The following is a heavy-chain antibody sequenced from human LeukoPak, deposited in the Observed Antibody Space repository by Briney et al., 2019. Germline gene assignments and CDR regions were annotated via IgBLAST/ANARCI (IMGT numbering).Heavy chain of an antibody. CDR1: GGSISSYY. J-gene: IGHJ6*03. CDR3: ARCSTGTYYYYYYMDV. D-gene: IGHD1-1*01. CDR2: IYTSGST. Sequence: NPSETLSLTCTVSGGSISSYYWSWIRQPAGKGLEWIGRIYTSGSTNYNPSLKSRVTMSVDTSKNQFSLKLSSVTAADTAVYYCARCSTGTYYYYYYMDVWGKGTTVTVS. V-gene: IGHV4-4*07.